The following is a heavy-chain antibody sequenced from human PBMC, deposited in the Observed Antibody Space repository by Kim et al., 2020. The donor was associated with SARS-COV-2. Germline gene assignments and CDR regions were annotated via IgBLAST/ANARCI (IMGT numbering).Heavy chain of an antibody. CDR1: GFTFTDTY. CDR3: VRGVIRIGY. Sequence: ASVKVSCKASGFTFTDTYIYWVRQAPGQGLEWMGWINPNIGGTKFAQKFQGRVTMTRDTSITTAYLELSSLRSDDTAVYYCVRGVIRIGYWGQGTLVTVSS. D-gene: IGHD3-3*01. J-gene: IGHJ4*02. CDR2: INPNIGGT. V-gene: IGHV1-2*02.